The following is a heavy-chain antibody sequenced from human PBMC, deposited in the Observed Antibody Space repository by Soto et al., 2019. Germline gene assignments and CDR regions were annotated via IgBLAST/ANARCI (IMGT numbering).Heavy chain of an antibody. CDR2: ISDSGSTK. CDR1: GFTFSRDS. CDR3: AREGDRNSWFNYFDY. D-gene: IGHD6-19*01. Sequence: PGGSLRLSCAASGFTFSRDSMNWVRQAPGKGLEWLSHISDSGSTKYYTDSVKGRFTISRDNAQNSLYLQMDSLRAEDTAVYYCAREGDRNSWFNYFDYWGQGTTVTVSS. J-gene: IGHJ4*03. V-gene: IGHV3-48*01.